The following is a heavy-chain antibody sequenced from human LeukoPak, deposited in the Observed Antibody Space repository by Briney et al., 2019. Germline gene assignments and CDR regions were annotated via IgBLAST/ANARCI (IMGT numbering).Heavy chain of an antibody. V-gene: IGHV4-61*01. CDR2: IYYSGST. CDR1: GGSVSSGSYY. Sequence: SDTLSLTCTVSGGSVSSGSYYWSWIRQAPAKGLEWIGNIYYSGSTNYNPSLKSRVTISVDTSNNQFSLQLSSVTAADTAVYYCARGSIALYYFDYWGQGTLVTVSS. J-gene: IGHJ4*02. D-gene: IGHD6-6*01. CDR3: ARGSIALYYFDY.